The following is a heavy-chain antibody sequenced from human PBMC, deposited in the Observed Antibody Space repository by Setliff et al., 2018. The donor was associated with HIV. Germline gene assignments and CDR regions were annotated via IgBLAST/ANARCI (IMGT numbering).Heavy chain of an antibody. D-gene: IGHD1-1*01. J-gene: IGHJ5*02. CDR3: AGRLVSQKVPFDP. V-gene: IGHV1-24*01. Sequence: ASVKVSCKISGYTLTELSIHWVRQAPGKGLEWMANFDPEDGETFYAQKFQGRLTMTEDTSTDTAYMELSSLRSDDTAMYYCAGRLVSQKVPFDPWGQGTLVTVSS. CDR1: GYTLTELS. CDR2: FDPEDGET.